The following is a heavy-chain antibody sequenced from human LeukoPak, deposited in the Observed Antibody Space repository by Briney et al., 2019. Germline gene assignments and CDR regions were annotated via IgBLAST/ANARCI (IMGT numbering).Heavy chain of an antibody. D-gene: IGHD3-10*01. Sequence: GGSLRLSCAASGFTFSSYSMNWVRQAPGKGLEWVANINQDGSEKYFVDSVKGRFTISRDNAKNSVYLQMNSLRAEDTAVYYCARDRMVRRRNGVLDPWGQGTLVTVSS. V-gene: IGHV3-7*01. J-gene: IGHJ5*02. CDR1: GFTFSSYS. CDR3: ARDRMVRRRNGVLDP. CDR2: INQDGSEK.